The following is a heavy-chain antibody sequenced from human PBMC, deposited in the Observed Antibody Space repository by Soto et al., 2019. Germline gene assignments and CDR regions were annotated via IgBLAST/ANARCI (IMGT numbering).Heavy chain of an antibody. Sequence: SLRLSCSASGFTFSSYAMHWVRQAPGKGLEYVSAISSNGGSTYYADSVKGRFTISRDNSKNTLYLQMSSLRAEDTAVYYCVKAGRVAMVRGVPQHYYGMDVWGQGTTVTVSS. D-gene: IGHD3-10*01. CDR1: GFTFSSYA. CDR2: ISSNGGST. CDR3: VKAGRVAMVRGVPQHYYGMDV. V-gene: IGHV3-64D*08. J-gene: IGHJ6*02.